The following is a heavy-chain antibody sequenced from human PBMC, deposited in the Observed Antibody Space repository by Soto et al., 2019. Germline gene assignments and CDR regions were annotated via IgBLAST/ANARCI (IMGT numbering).Heavy chain of an antibody. CDR1: GYIFTGYH. Sequence: ASVKVSCKASGYIFTGYHIHWVRQAPGRGLEWMGWINPNSGDTEYAQNFQGRVTMTRDTSFNLVYMEMSGLMSDDTAVYYCARDSRGTRGFDEMDIWGQGTMGTVSS. V-gene: IGHV1-2*02. CDR3: ARDSRGTRGFDEMDI. D-gene: IGHD3-9*01. CDR2: INPNSGDT. J-gene: IGHJ6*02.